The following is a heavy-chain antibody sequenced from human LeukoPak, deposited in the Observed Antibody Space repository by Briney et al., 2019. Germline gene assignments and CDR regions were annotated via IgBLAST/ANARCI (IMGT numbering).Heavy chain of an antibody. Sequence: ASVKVSCKASGYTFTSYDINWVRQATGQGLEWMGWMNPNSGNTGYAQKFQGRVTITRNTSISTAYMELSSLRSEDTAVYYCARVRYCSSTSCLDYWGQGTLVTVSS. CDR2: MNPNSGNT. J-gene: IGHJ4*02. V-gene: IGHV1-8*03. D-gene: IGHD2-2*01. CDR1: GYTFTSYD. CDR3: ARVRYCSSTSCLDY.